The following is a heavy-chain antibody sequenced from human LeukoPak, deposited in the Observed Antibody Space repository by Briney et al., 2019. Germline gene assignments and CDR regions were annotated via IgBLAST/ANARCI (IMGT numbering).Heavy chain of an antibody. J-gene: IGHJ6*03. CDR2: MNPNSGNT. Sequence: ASVKVSCKASGYTFTSYVINWVRQATGQGLEWMGWMNPNSGNTGYAQKFQGRVTITRNTSISTAYMELSSLRSEDTAVYYCARGVWSGYYAVYYYYYMDVWGKGTTVTVSS. CDR1: GYTFTSYV. D-gene: IGHD3-3*01. V-gene: IGHV1-8*03. CDR3: ARGVWSGYYAVYYYYYMDV.